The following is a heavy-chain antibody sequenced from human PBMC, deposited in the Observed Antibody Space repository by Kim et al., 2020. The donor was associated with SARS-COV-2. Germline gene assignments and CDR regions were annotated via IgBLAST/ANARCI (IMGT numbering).Heavy chain of an antibody. D-gene: IGHD1-7*01. CDR2: INHSGST. CDR1: GGSFSGYY. Sequence: SETLSLTCAVYGGSFSGYYWSWIRQPPGKGLEWIGEINHSGSTNYNPSLKSRVTISVDTSKNQFSLKLSSVTAADTAVYYCARGYAEAGTTSGSEYWGQGTLVTVSS. CDR3: ARGYAEAGTTSGSEY. J-gene: IGHJ4*02. V-gene: IGHV4-34*01.